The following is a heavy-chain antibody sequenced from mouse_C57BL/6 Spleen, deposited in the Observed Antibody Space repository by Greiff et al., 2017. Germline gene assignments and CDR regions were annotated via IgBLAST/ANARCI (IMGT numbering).Heavy chain of an antibody. Sequence: QVQLQQPGAELVRPGSSVKLSCKASGYTFTSYWMHWVKQRPIQGLEWIGNIDPSDGGTHYNQKFKDKATLTVDKSSSTAYMQLSSLTSEDSAVSCCARGLTVVATKFAYWGQGTLVTVSA. CDR3: ARGLTVVATKFAY. CDR2: IDPSDGGT. D-gene: IGHD1-1*01. J-gene: IGHJ3*01. CDR1: GYTFTSYW. V-gene: IGHV1-52*01.